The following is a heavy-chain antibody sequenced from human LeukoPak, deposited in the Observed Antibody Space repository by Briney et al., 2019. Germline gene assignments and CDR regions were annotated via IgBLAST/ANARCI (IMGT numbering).Heavy chain of an antibody. CDR1: GGSISSGSYY. J-gene: IGHJ4*02. V-gene: IGHV4-61*02. D-gene: IGHD7-27*01. CDR3: ARSGPGDY. CDR2: IYTSGST. Sequence: SQTLSLTCTVSGGSISSGSYYWSWIRQPAGKGLEWIGRIYTSGSTNYNPSLKSRVTISVDTSKNQFSLKLSSVTAADTAVYYCARSGPGDYWGQGTLSPSPQ.